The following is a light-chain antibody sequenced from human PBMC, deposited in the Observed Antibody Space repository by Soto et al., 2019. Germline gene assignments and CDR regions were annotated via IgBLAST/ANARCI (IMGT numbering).Light chain of an antibody. J-gene: IGKJ1*01. Sequence: EIVMTQSPATLSVSPGERATISCRASQSVSSNLAWYQQKPGQAPRLLIYGASTIATGIPSRFSGSGSGTEFTLTISSLQPEDFAIYYCQQYNNWPSAFGQGTKVEIK. CDR1: QSVSSN. V-gene: IGKV3-15*01. CDR3: QQYNNWPSA. CDR2: GAS.